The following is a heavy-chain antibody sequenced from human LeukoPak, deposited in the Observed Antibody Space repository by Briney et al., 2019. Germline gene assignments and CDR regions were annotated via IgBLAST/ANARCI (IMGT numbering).Heavy chain of an antibody. CDR1: GGSISSSSYY. CDR2: IYYSGST. CDR3: ARHSWPYYGSYLEGGVDP. J-gene: IGHJ5*02. Sequence: PSETLSLTCTVSGGSISSSSYYWGWIRQPPGKGLEWIGSIYYSGSTYYNPSLKSRVTISVDTSKNQFSLKLSSVTAADTAVYYCARHSWPYYGSYLEGGVDPWGQGTLVTVSS. D-gene: IGHD3-10*01. V-gene: IGHV4-39*01.